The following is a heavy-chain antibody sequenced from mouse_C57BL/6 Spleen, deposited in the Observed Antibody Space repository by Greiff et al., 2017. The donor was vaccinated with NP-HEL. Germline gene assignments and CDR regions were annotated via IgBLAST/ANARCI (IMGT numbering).Heavy chain of an antibody. CDR1: GYAFSSYW. V-gene: IGHV1-80*01. CDR3: ARRGIYYGNYEYYAMDY. D-gene: IGHD2-1*01. Sequence: VQLQQSGAELVKPGASVKISCKASGYAFSSYWMNWVKQRPGKGLEWIGQIYPGDGDTNYNGKFKGKATLTADKSSSTAYMQLSSLTSEDSAVYFCARRGIYYGNYEYYAMDYWGQGTSVTVSS. CDR2: IYPGDGDT. J-gene: IGHJ4*01.